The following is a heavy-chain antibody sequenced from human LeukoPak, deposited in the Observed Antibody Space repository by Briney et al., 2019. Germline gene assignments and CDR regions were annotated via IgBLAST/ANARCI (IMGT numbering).Heavy chain of an antibody. V-gene: IGHV3-30*02. J-gene: IGHJ4*02. CDR1: GFTFSSYG. CDR3: AKDLLVYCTNGVCSGFGD. Sequence: GGSLRLSCAASGFTFSSYGMHWVRQAPGKGLEWVAFIRYDGSNKYYADSVKGRFTISRDNSKNTLYLQMNSLRAEDTAVYYCAKDLLVYCTNGVCSGFGDWGQGTLVTVSS. D-gene: IGHD2-8*01. CDR2: IRYDGSNK.